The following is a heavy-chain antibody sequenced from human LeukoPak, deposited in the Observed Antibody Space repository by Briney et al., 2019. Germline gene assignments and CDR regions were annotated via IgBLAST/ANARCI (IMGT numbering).Heavy chain of an antibody. CDR1: GFTFSSYW. D-gene: IGHD2-2*01. J-gene: IGHJ4*02. V-gene: IGHV3-74*01. CDR3: ARETIVVVPAAAFHY. Sequence: PGGSLRLSCAASGFTFSSYWMHWVRQAPGKGLVWVSRINSDGSSTSYADSVKGRFTISRDNAKNTLYLQINSLRAEDTAVYYCARETIVVVPAAAFHYWGQGTLVTVSS. CDR2: INSDGSST.